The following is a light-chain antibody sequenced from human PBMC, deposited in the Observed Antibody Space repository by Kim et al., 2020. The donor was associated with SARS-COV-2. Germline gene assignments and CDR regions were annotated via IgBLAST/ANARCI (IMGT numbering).Light chain of an antibody. CDR1: QSVSSNY. V-gene: IGKV3-20*01. CDR3: HKYGTSPCT. CDR2: GAS. J-gene: IGKJ1*01. Sequence: EIVLTQSPGTLSLSPGERATLSCRASQSVSSNYLAWYQQKPGQAPRLLIYGASTGATGIPDRFSGSGSGTDFTLTISRLEPEDVAVYYCHKYGTSPCTFGQVTKVVIK.